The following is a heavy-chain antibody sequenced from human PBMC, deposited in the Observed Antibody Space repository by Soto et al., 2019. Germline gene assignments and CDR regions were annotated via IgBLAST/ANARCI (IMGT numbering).Heavy chain of an antibody. CDR3: ASLESGKHKLLYGGVDN. CDR2: IYYSGST. CDR1: GGSISSSSYY. J-gene: IGHJ4*02. V-gene: IGHV4-39*01. Sequence: PSETVSLTCTVSGGSISSSSYYCAWIHQPPGKGLEWIGSIYYSGSTYYNPSLQRRVTISVDTSKNQFSLKLSSVTAADTAVYYCASLESGKHKLLYGGVDNWGQGTLLTVYS. D-gene: IGHD2-2*02.